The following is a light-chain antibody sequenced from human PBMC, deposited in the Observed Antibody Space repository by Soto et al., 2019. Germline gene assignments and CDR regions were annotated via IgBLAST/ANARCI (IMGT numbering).Light chain of an antibody. J-gene: IGKJ4*01. Sequence: IVLTQSPATLSLYPGERASLSCRASQTVGKELAWYQVRPGQAPRLLIFDASTRANGVPPRFSGSRSGSDFTLTISSLDLEDFALYYCQQRSAWTFTFGGGT. V-gene: IGKV3-11*01. CDR2: DAS. CDR3: QQRSAWTFT. CDR1: QTVGKE.